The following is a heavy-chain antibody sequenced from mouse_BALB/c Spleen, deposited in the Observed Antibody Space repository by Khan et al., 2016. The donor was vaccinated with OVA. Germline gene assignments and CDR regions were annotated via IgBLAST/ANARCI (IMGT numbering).Heavy chain of an antibody. CDR2: TYPGSGNT. CDR3: AREWGAWFPY. CDR1: GYTFTDYT. Sequence: QVQLKESGAELARPGTSVKLSFKASGYTFTDYTINWVQQRTGQGLERIGETYPGSGNTYYREKFKGKATLTADKSSSTTYLQLRSLTSEDCAVYFCAREWGAWFPYGREGTVVTDSA. V-gene: IGHV1-77*01. J-gene: IGHJ3*01.